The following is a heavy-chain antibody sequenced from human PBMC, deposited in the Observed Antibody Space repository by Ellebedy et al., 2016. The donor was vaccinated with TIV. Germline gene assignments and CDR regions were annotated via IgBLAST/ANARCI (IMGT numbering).Heavy chain of an antibody. V-gene: IGHV3-64*01. CDR2: ISSNGYGT. CDR1: GFTFSSYA. D-gene: IGHD5-12*01. CDR3: SRDPNSPGDTGYGDY. J-gene: IGHJ4*02. Sequence: GESLKISCAASGFTFSSYAMHWVCQAPGKGLEYVSAISSNGYGTYYANSVKGRFTISRDNAQNSLYLHMNNLRAEDTAVYYCSRDPNSPGDTGYGDYWGQGVVVTVST.